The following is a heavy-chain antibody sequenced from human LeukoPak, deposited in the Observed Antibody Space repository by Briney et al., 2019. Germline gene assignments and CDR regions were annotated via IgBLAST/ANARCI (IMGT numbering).Heavy chain of an antibody. D-gene: IGHD2-2*01. J-gene: IGHJ3*02. Sequence: SETLSLTCTVSGGSISSSSYYWGWIRQPPGKGLEWIGSIYYSGSTYYNPSLKSRVTISVDRSKNQFSLKLSSVTAADTAVYYCARGNDIVVVKGFDIWGQGTMVTVSS. CDR3: ARGNDIVVVKGFDI. CDR1: GGSISSSSYY. V-gene: IGHV4-39*07. CDR2: IYYSGST.